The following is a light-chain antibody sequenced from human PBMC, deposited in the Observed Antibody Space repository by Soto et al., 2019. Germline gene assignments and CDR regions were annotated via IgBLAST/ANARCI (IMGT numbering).Light chain of an antibody. J-gene: IGLJ1*01. V-gene: IGLV3-1*01. CDR1: KLGEKY. Sequence: SYELTQPPSVSVSPGQTASITCSGDKLGEKYAWWYQQKPGQSPVLVIYQDSKRASGIPERFSGSNSGNTATLTISGTQAMDEADYYCQAWDSRPPYVFGTGTKLTVL. CDR3: QAWDSRPPYV. CDR2: QDS.